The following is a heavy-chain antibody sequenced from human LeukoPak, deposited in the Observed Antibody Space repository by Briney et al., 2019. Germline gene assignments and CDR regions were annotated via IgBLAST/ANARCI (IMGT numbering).Heavy chain of an antibody. Sequence: GGSLRLSCAASGFTFSSYAMSWVRQAPGKGLAWVSAISGSVGSTYYADSVKGRFTISRDNSKNTLYLQMNSLRAEDTAVYYCAKSDSGSYDWFDPWGQGTLVTVSS. CDR3: AKSDSGSYDWFDP. V-gene: IGHV3-23*01. J-gene: IGHJ5*02. CDR2: ISGSVGST. D-gene: IGHD1-26*01. CDR1: GFTFSSYA.